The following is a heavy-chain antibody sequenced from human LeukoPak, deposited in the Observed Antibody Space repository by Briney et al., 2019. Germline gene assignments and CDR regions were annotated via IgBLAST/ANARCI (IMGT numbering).Heavy chain of an antibody. J-gene: IGHJ6*02. CDR3: ARGQPSMDV. CDR2: IYYSGST. Sequence: SETLSLTCTVSGVSINTYYWSWIRQPPGKGLEWIGYIYYSGSTNYNPSLKSRVTISVDTSKNQFSLELSSVTAADTAVYYCARGQPSMDVWGQGTTVTVSS. CDR1: GVSINTYY. V-gene: IGHV4-59*01.